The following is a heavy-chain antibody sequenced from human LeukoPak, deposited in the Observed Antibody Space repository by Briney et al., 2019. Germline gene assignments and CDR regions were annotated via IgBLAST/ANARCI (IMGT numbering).Heavy chain of an antibody. CDR3: ARAVRELLRWWRFDP. D-gene: IGHD1-26*01. J-gene: IGHJ5*02. CDR1: GGSISSYY. Sequence: SETLSLTCTVSGGSISSYYWSWIRQPPGKGLEWIGYIYYSGSTNYNPSLKSLVTISVDTSKNQFSLKLSSVTAADTAVYYCARAVRELLRWWRFDPWSQGTLVTVSS. V-gene: IGHV4-59*13. CDR2: IYYSGST.